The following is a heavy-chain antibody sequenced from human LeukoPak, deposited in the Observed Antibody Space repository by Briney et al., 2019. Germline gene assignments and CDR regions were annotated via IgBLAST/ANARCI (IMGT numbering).Heavy chain of an antibody. D-gene: IGHD3-22*01. J-gene: IGHJ4*02. CDR3: AKDTYYYDSSGYPHPDY. CDR1: GFTFSSYG. V-gene: IGHV3-30*18. Sequence: PGRSLRLSCAASGFTFSSYGMHWVRQAPGKGLEWVAVISYDGSNKYYADSVKGRFTISRDNSKNTLYLQMNSLRAEDTAVYYCAKDTYYYDSSGYPHPDYWGLGTLVTVSS. CDR2: ISYDGSNK.